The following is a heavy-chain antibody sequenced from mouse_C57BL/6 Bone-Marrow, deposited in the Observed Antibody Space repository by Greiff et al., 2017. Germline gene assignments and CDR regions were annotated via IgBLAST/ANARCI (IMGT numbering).Heavy chain of an antibody. CDR3: AKHPLITTVVAPYYFDY. CDR1: GFSLTSYG. V-gene: IGHV2-9*01. J-gene: IGHJ2*01. CDR2: IWGGGST. D-gene: IGHD1-1*01. Sequence: VKLVESGPGLVAPSQSLSITCTVSGFSLTSYGVDWVRQPPGKGLEWLGVIWGGGSTNYNSALMSRLSISKDNSKSQVFLKMNSLQTDDTAMYYCAKHPLITTVVAPYYFDYWGQGTTLTVSS.